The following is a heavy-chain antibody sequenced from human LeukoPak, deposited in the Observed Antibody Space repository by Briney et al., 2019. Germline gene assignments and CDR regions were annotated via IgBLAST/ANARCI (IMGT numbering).Heavy chain of an antibody. J-gene: IGHJ4*02. CDR1: GFTFSSXX. Sequence: GGSLRLSCAASGFTFSSXXXXWXXXXXXXXXXXXXXXXXXXGSTYYADSVKGRFTISRDNSKNTLYLQMNSLRAEDTAVYYCAKDTYCSGDSCHDRTSDYWGQGTLVTVSS. CDR2: XXXXXGST. D-gene: IGHD2-15*01. CDR3: AKDTYCSGDSCHDRTSDY. V-gene: IGHV3-23*01.